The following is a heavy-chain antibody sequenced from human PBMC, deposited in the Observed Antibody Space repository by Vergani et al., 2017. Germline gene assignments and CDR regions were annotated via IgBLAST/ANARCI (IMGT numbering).Heavy chain of an antibody. CDR1: GGSFNTYY. CDR2: IYSTGST. V-gene: IGHV4-59*13. Sequence: QVQLEESGPGLVKPSETLSLTCTGSGGSFNTYYWSWIRQSPGKGLEWIGDIYSTGSTNYNPSLNSRVTMSVDTSKNQFSLKLRSVTAADTAVYFCARVMYRDEASTGYRLEGMDIWGQGTTVTISS. J-gene: IGHJ6*02. D-gene: IGHD3-9*01. CDR3: ARVMYRDEASTGYRLEGMDI.